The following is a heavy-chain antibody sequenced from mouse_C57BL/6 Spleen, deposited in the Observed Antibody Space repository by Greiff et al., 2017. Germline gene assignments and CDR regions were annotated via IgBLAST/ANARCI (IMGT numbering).Heavy chain of an antibody. V-gene: IGHV1-54*01. D-gene: IGHD1-2*01. CDR2: INPGSGGT. J-gene: IGHJ2*01. CDR3: AREGGYYLDY. Sequence: QVQLQQSGAELVRPGTSVKVSCKASGYAFTNYLIEWVKQRPGQGLEWIGVINPGSGGTNYNEKFKGKATLTADKSSSTAYMQLSSLTSEDSAVYFCAREGGYYLDYWGQGTTLTVSS. CDR1: GYAFTNYL.